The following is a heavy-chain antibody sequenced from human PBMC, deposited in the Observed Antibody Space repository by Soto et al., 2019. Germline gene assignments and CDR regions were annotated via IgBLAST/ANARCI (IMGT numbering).Heavy chain of an antibody. J-gene: IGHJ3*02. V-gene: IGHV3-30*18. CDR1: GSTFSFSG. D-gene: IGHD2-21*01. CDR3: ENRVGVVTISGDHVFDI. CDR2: ISYDGSYE. Sequence: QVQLVESGGGVVQPGRSLRLSCAASGSTFSFSGMHWVRQAPGKGLEWVAVISYDGSYEYYADSVKGRFTISSDNSKNTLFLQMNSLSPEGTDGYYCENRVGVVTISGDHVFDIWGQGTMVTVSS.